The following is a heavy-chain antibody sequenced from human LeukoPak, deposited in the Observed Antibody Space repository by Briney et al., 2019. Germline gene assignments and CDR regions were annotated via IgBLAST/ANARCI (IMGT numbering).Heavy chain of an antibody. J-gene: IGHJ4*02. CDR2: IYYSGST. CDR1: GGSISSYY. Sequence: SETLSLTCTVSGGSISSYYWSWIRQPPGKGLEWIGYIYYSGSTNYNPSLKSRVTISVDTSKNQFSLKLSPVTAADTAVYYCAREFYGDYHVPYFDYWGQGTLVTVSS. D-gene: IGHD4-17*01. CDR3: AREFYGDYHVPYFDY. V-gene: IGHV4-59*12.